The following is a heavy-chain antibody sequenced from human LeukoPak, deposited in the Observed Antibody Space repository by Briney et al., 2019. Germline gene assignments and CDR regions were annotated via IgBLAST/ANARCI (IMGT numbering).Heavy chain of an antibody. J-gene: IGHJ5*02. V-gene: IGHV4-39*07. CDR3: ARDLRETGTTSWFDP. CDR1: GGSISSSSYY. CDR2: IYYSGST. Sequence: SETLSLTCTVSGGSISSSSYYWGWIRQPPGKGLEWIGSIYYSGSTYYNPSLKSRVTISVDTSKNQFSLKLSSVTAADTAVYYCARDLRETGTTSWFDPWGQGTLVTVSS. D-gene: IGHD1-7*01.